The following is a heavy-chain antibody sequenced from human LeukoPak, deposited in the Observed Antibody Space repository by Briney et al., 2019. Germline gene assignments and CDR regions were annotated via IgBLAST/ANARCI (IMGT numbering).Heavy chain of an antibody. Sequence: ASVKVSCKASGYTFTGYYMHWVRQAPGQGLEWMGWINPNSGGTNYAQKFQGRVTMTRDTSISTAYMELSRLRSDDTAVYYCAVLGMATTSRWLSAYFDYWGQGTLVTVSS. CDR3: AVLGMATTSRWLSAYFDY. D-gene: IGHD5-24*01. CDR2: INPNSGGT. V-gene: IGHV1-2*02. J-gene: IGHJ4*02. CDR1: GYTFTGYY.